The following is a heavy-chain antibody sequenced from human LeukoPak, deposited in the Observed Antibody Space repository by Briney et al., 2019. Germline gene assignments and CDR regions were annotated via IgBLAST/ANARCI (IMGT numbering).Heavy chain of an antibody. V-gene: IGHV4-39*07. CDR3: GAFWSGYFSFDY. CDR1: GGSISSSSYY. J-gene: IGHJ4*02. Sequence: PSETLSLTCTVSGGSISSSSYYWGWIRQPPGKGLEWIASIYYSGSTYYNPSLKSRVTISVDTSKNQFSLKLSSVTAADTAVYYCGAFWSGYFSFDYWGQGTLVTVSS. CDR2: IYYSGST. D-gene: IGHD3-3*01.